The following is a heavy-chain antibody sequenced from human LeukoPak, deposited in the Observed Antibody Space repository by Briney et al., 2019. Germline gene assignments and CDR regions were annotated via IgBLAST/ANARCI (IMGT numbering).Heavy chain of an antibody. CDR1: GGSISSYY. Sequence: PSETLSLTCTVSGGSISSYYWSWIWQPAGKGLEWIGRIYTSGSTNYNPSLKSRVTMSVDTSKNQFSLKLSSVTAADTAVYYCAGSGYYSRFDYWGQGTLVTVSS. J-gene: IGHJ4*02. CDR3: AGSGYYSRFDY. D-gene: IGHD3-22*01. V-gene: IGHV4-4*07. CDR2: IYTSGST.